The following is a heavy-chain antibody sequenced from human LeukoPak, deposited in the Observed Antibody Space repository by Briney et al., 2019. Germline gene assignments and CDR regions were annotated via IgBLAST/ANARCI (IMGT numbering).Heavy chain of an antibody. V-gene: IGHV4-34*01. CDR1: GGSFSGYY. CDR2: INHSGST. CDR3: ARGGGSYYMDL. D-gene: IGHD4-23*01. J-gene: IGHJ6*03. Sequence: SETLSLTCAVYGGSFSGYYWSWVRQPPGKGLEWIGEINHSGSTNCNPSLKSRVTISVDTSKNQFSLKLNSVTAADTAVYYCARGGGSYYMDLWGMWTTVTVSS.